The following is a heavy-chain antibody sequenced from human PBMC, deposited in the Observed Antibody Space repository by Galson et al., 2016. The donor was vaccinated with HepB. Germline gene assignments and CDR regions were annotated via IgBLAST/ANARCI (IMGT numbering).Heavy chain of an antibody. CDR1: GGTFSGYS. CDR2: ITLLFGTP. V-gene: IGHV1-69*06. J-gene: IGHJ6*03. D-gene: IGHD3-10*01. CDR3: ARVMDSYSYMDV. Sequence: SVKVSCKVSGGTFSGYSISWVRQAPGQGLQWMGGITLLFGTPTYSQKFQGRVTITADKSTTTAYMELSSLKSEDTAVYYCARVMDSYSYMDVWGKGTTVTVSS.